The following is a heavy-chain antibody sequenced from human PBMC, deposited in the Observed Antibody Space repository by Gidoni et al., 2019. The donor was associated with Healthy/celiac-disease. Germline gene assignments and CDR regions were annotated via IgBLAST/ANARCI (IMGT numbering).Heavy chain of an antibody. CDR2: INHSGST. J-gene: IGHJ4*02. CDR1: GGSFSGYY. Sequence: QVQLQQWGAGLLKPSETLSLTCAVYGGSFSGYYWSWIRQPPGKGLEWIGEINHSGSTNYNPSLKSRVTISVDMSKNQFSLKLSSVTAADTAVYYCARGNIIFSGGSCYFDYWGQGTLVTVSS. CDR3: ARGNIIFSGGSCYFDY. V-gene: IGHV4-34*01. D-gene: IGHD2-15*01.